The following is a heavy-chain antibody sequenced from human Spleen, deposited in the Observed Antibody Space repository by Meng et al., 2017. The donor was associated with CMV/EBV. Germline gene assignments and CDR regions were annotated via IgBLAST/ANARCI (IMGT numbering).Heavy chain of an antibody. CDR1: GFTFSSYA. CDR3: ARDIYCSSTNCYSRPGSWFDP. Sequence: GGSLRLSCAASGFTFSSYAMHWVRQAPGKGLEWVAVISYDGSNKYYADSVKGRFTISRDNSKNTLYLQMNSLRAEDTAVYYCARDIYCSSTNCYSRPGSWFDPWGQGTLVTVSS. D-gene: IGHD2-2*02. J-gene: IGHJ5*01. CDR2: ISYDGSNK. V-gene: IGHV3-30*04.